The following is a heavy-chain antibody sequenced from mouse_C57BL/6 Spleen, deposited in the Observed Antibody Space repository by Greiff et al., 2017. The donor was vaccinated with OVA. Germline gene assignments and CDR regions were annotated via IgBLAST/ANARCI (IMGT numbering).Heavy chain of an antibody. D-gene: IGHD1-1*01. CDR3: TTNYYGSSDY. J-gene: IGHJ2*01. Sequence: VHVKQSGAELVRPGASVKLSCTASGFNIKDYYMHWVKQRPEQGLEWIGRIDPEDGDTEYAPKFQGKATMTADTSSNTAYLQLSSLTSEDTAVYYCTTNYYGSSDYWGQGTTLTVSS. CDR2: IDPEDGDT. V-gene: IGHV14-1*01. CDR1: GFNIKDYY.